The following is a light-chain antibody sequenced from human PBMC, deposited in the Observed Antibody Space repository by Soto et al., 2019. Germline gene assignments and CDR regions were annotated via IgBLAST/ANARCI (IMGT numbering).Light chain of an antibody. CDR3: SSYTI. J-gene: IGLJ2*01. V-gene: IGLV2-14*01. CDR1: SSDVGGDDY. CDR2: EVR. Sequence: QSALTQPASVSGSPGQSITISCTGISSDVGGDDYVSWYQQHPGKAPKLMIYEVRNRPSGVSNRFSGSKSGNTASLTISGLRAEDEADYYCSSYTIFGGGTKLTVL.